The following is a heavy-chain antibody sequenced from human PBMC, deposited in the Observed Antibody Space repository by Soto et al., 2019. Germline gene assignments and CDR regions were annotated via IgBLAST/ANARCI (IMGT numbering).Heavy chain of an antibody. CDR1: DDSMRSGGYY. CDR2: IHYSGAT. J-gene: IGHJ5*02. Sequence: QLRLQESGPGLVEPSQTLSLICSVSDDSMRSGGYYWTWIRQLPGKGLQWIGFIHYSGATLYSPSLKSRVSISMQMSNNQFSLRLGSVTAADTAIYYCLRGKDKDDSSFWHHWGQATPVTVSS. V-gene: IGHV4-31*03. CDR3: LRGKDKDDSSFWHH. D-gene: IGHD6-6*01.